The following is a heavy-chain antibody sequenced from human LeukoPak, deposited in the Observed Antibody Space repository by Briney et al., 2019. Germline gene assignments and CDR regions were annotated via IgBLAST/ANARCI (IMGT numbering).Heavy chain of an antibody. J-gene: IGHJ3*02. CDR2: IYYSWST. D-gene: IGHD6-13*01. Sequence: PSETLSLTCTVSGGSISSSSYYWVWIRQPPGKGREWFGSIYYSWSTYYNPSLKSRVTISVDTSKNQFSMRLSSVTAADTAVYYGARDGLAAAGHDAFDIWGQGTMVTVSS. V-gene: IGHV4-39*07. CDR3: ARDGLAAAGHDAFDI. CDR1: GGSISSSSYY.